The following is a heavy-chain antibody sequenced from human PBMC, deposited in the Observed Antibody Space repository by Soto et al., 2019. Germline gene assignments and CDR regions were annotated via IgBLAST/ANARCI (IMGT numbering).Heavy chain of an antibody. V-gene: IGHV1-46*01. CDR2: INPSGGST. J-gene: IGHJ4*02. Sequence: QVQLVQSGAEVKKPGASVKVSCKASGYTFTSYYMHWVRQAPGQGLEWMGIINPSGGSTSYAQKFQGRVTMTRDTSTSTVYMELSSLRSEDTAVYYCARGIGYYYDSSGYYLGYWGQGTLVTVSS. D-gene: IGHD3-22*01. CDR1: GYTFTSYY. CDR3: ARGIGYYYDSSGYYLGY.